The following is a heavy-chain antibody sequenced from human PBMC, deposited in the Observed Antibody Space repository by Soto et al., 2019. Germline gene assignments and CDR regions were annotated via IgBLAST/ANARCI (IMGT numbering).Heavy chain of an antibody. CDR2: INHSGST. Sequence: SETLSLTCAVYGGSFSGYYWSWIRQPPGKGLEWIGEINHSGSTNYNPSLKSRVTISVDTSKNQFSLKLSSVTAADTAVYYCARGRLRAMVRGVISSKAFDIWGQGTMVTVSS. V-gene: IGHV4-34*01. CDR3: ARGRLRAMVRGVISSKAFDI. D-gene: IGHD3-10*01. CDR1: GGSFSGYY. J-gene: IGHJ3*02.